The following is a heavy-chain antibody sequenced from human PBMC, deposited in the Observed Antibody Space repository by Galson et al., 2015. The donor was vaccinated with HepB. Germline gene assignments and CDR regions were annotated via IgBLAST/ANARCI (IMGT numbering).Heavy chain of an antibody. CDR1: GFTFSSYA. CDR2: ISGSGGST. D-gene: IGHD4-23*01. J-gene: IGHJ4*02. CDR3: AKSLKRDYGGNSQLFAFDY. Sequence: SLRLSCAAPGFTFSSYAMSWVRQAPGKGLEWVSAISGSGGSTYYADSVKGRFTISRDNSKNTLYLQMNSLRAEDTAVYYCAKSLKRDYGGNSQLFAFDYWGQGTLVTVSS. V-gene: IGHV3-23*01.